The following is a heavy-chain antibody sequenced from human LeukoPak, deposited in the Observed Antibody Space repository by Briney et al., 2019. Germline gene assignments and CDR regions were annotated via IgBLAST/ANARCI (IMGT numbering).Heavy chain of an antibody. V-gene: IGHV1-58*02. CDR3: ATHSSRWYDHDAFDI. CDR2: IVVGSGNT. J-gene: IGHJ3*02. CDR1: GFSFTGSV. D-gene: IGHD6-19*01. Sequence: ASVKVSCKASGFSFTGSVIQWVRQARGQRLEWIGWIVVGSGNTNYAQKFQERVTITRDRSTSTAYMELSSLRSEDTALYYCATHSSRWYDHDAFDIWGQGTMVTVSS.